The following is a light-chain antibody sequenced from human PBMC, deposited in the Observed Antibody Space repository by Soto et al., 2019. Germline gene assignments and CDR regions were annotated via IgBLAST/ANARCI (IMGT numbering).Light chain of an antibody. Sequence: VLTQSPATLSLSPGEGATLSCRASQSVSSYLAWYQQKPGQAPRLLIYDTSNRATGVPARFSGSGSGTDFTLTISSLEPEDFAVYYCQQYGSSGTFGQGTKVDIK. J-gene: IGKJ1*01. CDR3: QQYGSSGT. CDR1: QSVSSY. CDR2: DTS. V-gene: IGKV3-11*01.